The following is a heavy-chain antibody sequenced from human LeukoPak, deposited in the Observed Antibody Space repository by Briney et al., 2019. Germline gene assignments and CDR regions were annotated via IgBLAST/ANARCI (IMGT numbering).Heavy chain of an antibody. CDR3: AKLYNDYGDENFDY. CDR1: GSTFSSYV. V-gene: IGHV3-23*01. Sequence: GGSLRLSCAASGSTFSSYVMSWVRQAPGKGLEWVSAISGGGGSTYYADSVKGRFTFSRDTSKNTLSLQMNSLRAEDTALYYCAKLYNDYGDENFDYWGQETLVTVSS. CDR2: ISGGGGST. D-gene: IGHD4-17*01. J-gene: IGHJ4*02.